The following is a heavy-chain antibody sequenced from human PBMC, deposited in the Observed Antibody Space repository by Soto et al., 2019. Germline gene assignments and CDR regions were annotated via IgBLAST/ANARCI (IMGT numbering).Heavy chain of an antibody. D-gene: IGHD2-2*01. CDR2: IKQGGSEK. CDR3: ARDYFIASSYYYYGMDV. V-gene: IGHV3-7*01. J-gene: IGHJ6*02. CDR1: GFTFSSYW. Sequence: GGSLRLSCAASGFTFSSYWMSWVRQAPGKGLEWVANIKQGGSEKYYVDSVKGRFTISRDNAKNSLYLQMNSLRAEDTAVYYCARDYFIASSYYYYGMDVWGQGTTVTVSS.